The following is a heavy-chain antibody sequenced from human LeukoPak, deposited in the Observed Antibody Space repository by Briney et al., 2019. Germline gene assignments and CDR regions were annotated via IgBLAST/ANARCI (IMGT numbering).Heavy chain of an antibody. Sequence: GGSLRLSCAASGFAFSSYGMHWVRQAPGKGLEWVAFIRYDGSNKYYADSVKGRFTISRDNSKNTLYLQMNSLRAEDTAVYYCAKDDYGDYGLYDYWGQGTLVTVSS. CDR3: AKDDYGDYGLYDY. D-gene: IGHD4-17*01. V-gene: IGHV3-30*02. CDR1: GFAFSSYG. J-gene: IGHJ4*02. CDR2: IRYDGSNK.